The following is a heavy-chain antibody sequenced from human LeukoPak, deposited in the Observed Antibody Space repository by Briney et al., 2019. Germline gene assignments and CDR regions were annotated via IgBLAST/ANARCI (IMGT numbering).Heavy chain of an antibody. CDR2: IYSGGST. CDR3: ARTRSSSWYPYYYGMDV. CDR1: GFTVSSNY. D-gene: IGHD6-13*01. V-gene: IGHV3-66*01. Sequence: GGSLRLSCAASGFTVSSNYMSWVRQAPGKGLEWVSVIYSGGSTYYADSVKGRFTISRDNSKNTLYLQMNSLRAEDTAVYYCARTRSSSWYPYYYGMDVWGQGTRVTVSS. J-gene: IGHJ6*02.